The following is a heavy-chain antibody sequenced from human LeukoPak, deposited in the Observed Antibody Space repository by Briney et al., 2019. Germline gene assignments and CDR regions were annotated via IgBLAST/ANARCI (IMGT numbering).Heavy chain of an antibody. J-gene: IGHJ5*02. CDR2: VYYSGST. V-gene: IGHV4-39*07. CDR3: AREASRVRGVIFDL. Sequence: ASETLSLTCTVSGASISSSSHYWGWIRQPPGKELQWIASVYYSGSTNYNPSLKSRVTISVDTSKNQFSLKLSSVTAADTAVYYCAREASRVRGVIFDLWGQGTLVTVSS. D-gene: IGHD3-10*01. CDR1: GASISSSSHY.